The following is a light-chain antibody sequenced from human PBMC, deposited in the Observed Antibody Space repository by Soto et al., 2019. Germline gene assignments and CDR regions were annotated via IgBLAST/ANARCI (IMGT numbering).Light chain of an antibody. V-gene: IGLV1-40*01. CDR2: GNR. CDR3: QSYDSSLSGSWV. Sequence: QSVLTQPPSVSGAPGQRVTISCTGSSSNIGAGHDVHWYQQLPGTAPQLLIYGNRNRPSGVPDRFSGSKSGTSASLAITGRQDEDEAADYCQSYDSSLSGSWVFGGGTKLTVL. J-gene: IGLJ3*02. CDR1: SSNIGAGHD.